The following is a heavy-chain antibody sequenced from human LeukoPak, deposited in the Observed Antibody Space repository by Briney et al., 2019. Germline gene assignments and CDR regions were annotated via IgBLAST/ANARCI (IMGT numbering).Heavy chain of an antibody. Sequence: GGSLRLSCAASGFTFSSYSMNWVRQAPGKGLEWVSSISSSSSYIYYADSVKGRFTITRDNSLNILFLQMDSLRADDTAVYYCARIIINSGYSYGIDFWGQGTLVTVSS. CDR1: GFTFSSYS. D-gene: IGHD5-18*01. J-gene: IGHJ4*02. CDR3: ARIIINSGYSYGIDF. CDR2: ISSSSSYI. V-gene: IGHV3-21*06.